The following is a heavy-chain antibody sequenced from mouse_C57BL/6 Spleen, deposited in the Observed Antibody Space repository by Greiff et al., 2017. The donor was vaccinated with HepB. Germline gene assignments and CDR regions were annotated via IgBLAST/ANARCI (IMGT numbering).Heavy chain of an antibody. J-gene: IGHJ4*01. CDR3: ARRDYGAMDY. V-gene: IGHV1-50*01. Sequence: VQLQQSGAELVKPGASVKLSCKASGYTFTSYWMQWVKQRPGQGLEWLGEIDPSDSYTNYNQKFKGKATLTVDTSSSTAYMQLSSLTSEDSAVYYCARRDYGAMDYWGQGTSVTVSS. D-gene: IGHD2-4*01. CDR1: GYTFTSYW. CDR2: IDPSDSYT.